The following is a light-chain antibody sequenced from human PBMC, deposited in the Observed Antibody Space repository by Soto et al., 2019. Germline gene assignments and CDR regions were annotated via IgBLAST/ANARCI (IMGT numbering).Light chain of an antibody. CDR1: QSISSY. Sequence: EIQMTQSPSSLSASVGDRVTITCRASQSISSYLNWYQQKPVKAPNLLIYAASSLQSGVPSRFSGSGSGTDFTLIISSLQPEDFAVYYCQQRSNCPPLTFGQGTRLEI. V-gene: IGKV1-39*01. CDR2: AAS. CDR3: QQRSNCPPLT. J-gene: IGKJ5*01.